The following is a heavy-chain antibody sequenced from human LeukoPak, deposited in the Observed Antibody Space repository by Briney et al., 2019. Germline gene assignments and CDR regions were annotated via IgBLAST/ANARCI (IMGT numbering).Heavy chain of an antibody. J-gene: IGHJ4*02. D-gene: IGHD6-13*01. V-gene: IGHV4-59*08. CDR3: ARHLNIAASGTFDY. CDR1: GGSISSHH. Sequence: SETLSLTCTVSGGSISSHHWSWIRQPPGKGLEWFGYIYYSGSTNYKPSLKSRVTISVDTSKNQFSLKLTPVTAADTAVYYCARHLNIAASGTFDYWGQGTLVTVSS. CDR2: IYYSGST.